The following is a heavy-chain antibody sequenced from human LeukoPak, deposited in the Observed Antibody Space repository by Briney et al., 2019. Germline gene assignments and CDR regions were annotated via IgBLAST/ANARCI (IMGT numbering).Heavy chain of an antibody. CDR1: GFTFSSDA. Sequence: WGSLRLSCAASGFTFSSDAMSWVRHAPGKGLERVSAISGSGGSTYYADSLMGRLTISRDNSKNTLYLQMNSLRAEDTAVYYCAKDGEVLLWFGELSVAADYMDVWGKGTTVTVSS. CDR2: ISGSGGST. V-gene: IGHV3-23*01. D-gene: IGHD3-10*01. J-gene: IGHJ6*03. CDR3: AKDGEVLLWFGELSVAADYMDV.